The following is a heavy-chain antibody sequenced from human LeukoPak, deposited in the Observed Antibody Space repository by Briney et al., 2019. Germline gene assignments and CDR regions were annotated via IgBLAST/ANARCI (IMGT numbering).Heavy chain of an antibody. D-gene: IGHD5-18*01. J-gene: IGHJ4*02. CDR3: ASWDTAMLHFDY. CDR2: ISSSSSYI. Sequence: MTGGSLRLSCAAPGFTFSSYSMNWVRQAPGKGLEWVSSISSSSSYIHYADSVKGRFTISRDNAKNSLYLQMNSLRAEDTAVYYCASWDTAMLHFDYWGQGTLVTVSS. V-gene: IGHV3-21*01. CDR1: GFTFSSYS.